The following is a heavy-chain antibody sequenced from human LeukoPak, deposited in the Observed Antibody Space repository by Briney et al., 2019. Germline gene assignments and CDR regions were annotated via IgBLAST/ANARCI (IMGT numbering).Heavy chain of an antibody. D-gene: IGHD5-18*01. CDR2: ITWDGRTT. CDR1: GFRFEDYT. CDR3: SKGDDRYGFDY. V-gene: IGHV3-43*01. J-gene: IGHJ4*02. Sequence: GSLRLSCAASGFRFEDYTMHWVRPAPGKPLEWVSLITWDGRTTEYQTSVKGRFTISRDNSENSLYLQMKSLRTEDTAVYFCSKGDDRYGFDYWGQGTLVIVSS.